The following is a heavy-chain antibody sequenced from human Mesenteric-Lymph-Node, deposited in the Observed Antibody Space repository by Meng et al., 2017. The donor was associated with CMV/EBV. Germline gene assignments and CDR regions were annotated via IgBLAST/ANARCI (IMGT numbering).Heavy chain of an antibody. Sequence: GGTFRSYAIRWVRQAPGQGLEWMGGIIPIFGTANYAQKFQGRVTITTDESTSTAYMELSSLRSEDTAVYYCASGYCSSTSCHEYFQHWGQGTLVTVSS. CDR1: GGTFRSYA. CDR3: ASGYCSSTSCHEYFQH. CDR2: IIPIFGTA. D-gene: IGHD2-2*03. V-gene: IGHV1-69*05. J-gene: IGHJ1*01.